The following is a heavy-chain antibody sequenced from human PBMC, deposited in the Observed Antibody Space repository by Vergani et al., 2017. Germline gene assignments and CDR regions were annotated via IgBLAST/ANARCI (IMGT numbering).Heavy chain of an antibody. CDR1: GFTFSSYA. J-gene: IGHJ4*02. CDR2: VSTGTKSQ. CDR3: AKDGRENSDYGYFDY. D-gene: IGHD4-17*01. Sequence: EVQLLESGGNLIQPGGSLRLSCGASGFTFSSYAMTWVRQAPGKGLEWVSFVSTGTKSQSYAESVKGRFTISRDSAKNSLYLQMDSLRAEDTAVYYCAKDGRENSDYGYFDYWGQGTLVTVSS. V-gene: IGHV3-48*01.